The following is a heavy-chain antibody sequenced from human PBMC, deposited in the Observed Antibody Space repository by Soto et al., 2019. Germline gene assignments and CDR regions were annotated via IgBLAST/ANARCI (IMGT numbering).Heavy chain of an antibody. Sequence: PSQTLSLTCAISGDSVSSNGAAWNWIRQSPSRGLEWLGRTYYRSRWYSDYAPSVKSRITVNPDTSQNQFSLQLNSVTPEDTAIYHCAREPPGFHSAFDFWGQGTLVTVPS. CDR3: AREPPGFHSAFDF. J-gene: IGHJ4*02. V-gene: IGHV6-1*01. D-gene: IGHD4-4*01. CDR1: GDSVSSNGAA. CDR2: TYYRSRWYS.